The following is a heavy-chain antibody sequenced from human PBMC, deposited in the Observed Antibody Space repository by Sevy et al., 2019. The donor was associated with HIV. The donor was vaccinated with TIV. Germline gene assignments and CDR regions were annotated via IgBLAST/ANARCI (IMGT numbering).Heavy chain of an antibody. Sequence: GGSLRLSCAASGFTVSRNYMTWVRQAPGKGLEWVSLIYSGESTYYADSVKGRFTISRDNSKNTLYLQMNSLRAEDTAVYYCARDRGGIGNFDYWGQGTLVTVSS. J-gene: IGHJ4*02. V-gene: IGHV3-66*01. CDR3: ARDRGGIGNFDY. CDR2: IYSGEST. D-gene: IGHD3-16*01. CDR1: GFTVSRNY.